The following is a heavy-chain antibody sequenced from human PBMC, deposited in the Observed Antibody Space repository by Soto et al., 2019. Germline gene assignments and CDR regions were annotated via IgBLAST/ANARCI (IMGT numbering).Heavy chain of an antibody. J-gene: IGHJ6*02. D-gene: IGHD3-22*01. V-gene: IGHV1-69*12. Sequence: QVQLVQSGAEVKKPGSSVKVSCKASGGTFSSYAISWVRQAPGQGLEWMGGIIPIFGTADYAQKFQGRVTITADESTSTAYIELSSLRSEDTAVYYCARHDDSSAYYYYGMDVWGQGTTVTVSS. CDR3: ARHDDSSAYYYYGMDV. CDR2: IIPIFGTA. CDR1: GGTFSSYA.